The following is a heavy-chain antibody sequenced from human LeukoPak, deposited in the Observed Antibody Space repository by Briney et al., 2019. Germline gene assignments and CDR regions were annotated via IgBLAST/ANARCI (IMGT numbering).Heavy chain of an antibody. D-gene: IGHD3-9*01. J-gene: IGHJ4*02. CDR3: ARGGPLTGEFDY. Sequence: GGSLRLSCAASGFTFSSYWMHWVRQAPGEGLVWVSRINSDGSSTSYADSVKGRFTISRDNAKNTLYLQMNSLRAEDTAVYYCARGGPLTGEFDYWGQGTLVTVSS. CDR2: INSDGSST. CDR1: GFTFSSYW. V-gene: IGHV3-74*01.